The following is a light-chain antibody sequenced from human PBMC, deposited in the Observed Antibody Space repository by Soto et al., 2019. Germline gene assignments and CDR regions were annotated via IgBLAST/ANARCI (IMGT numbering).Light chain of an antibody. V-gene: IGKV2-24*01. Sequence: DVVLTQTPLSSPVTLGQPASISCRSSQSLVYSDGNTYLSWLHQTPGQPPRLLIYQISKRFSGVPDSFSGSGAETEFTLKISRVEAEDVGIYYCVQCTHFPRTFGQGTKVEIK. CDR1: QSLVYSDGNTY. J-gene: IGKJ1*01. CDR3: VQCTHFPRT. CDR2: QIS.